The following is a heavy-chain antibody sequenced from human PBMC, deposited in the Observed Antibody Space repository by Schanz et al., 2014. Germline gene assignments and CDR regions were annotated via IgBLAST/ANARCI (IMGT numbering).Heavy chain of an antibody. Sequence: VQLVESGGGVVQPGRSLRLSCAAYGFTLSSYAMHWVRQAPGKGLEWVSAISGSGGSTYYADSVKGRFTISRDNSKNTLYLQMNSLRAGDTAVYYCARVPYGSGSYWDYWGQGTLVTVSS. J-gene: IGHJ4*02. CDR3: ARVPYGSGSYWDY. D-gene: IGHD3-10*01. V-gene: IGHV3-23*04. CDR1: GFTLSSYA. CDR2: ISGSGGST.